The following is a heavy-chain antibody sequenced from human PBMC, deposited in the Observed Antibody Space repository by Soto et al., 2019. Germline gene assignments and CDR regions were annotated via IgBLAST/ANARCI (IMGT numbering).Heavy chain of an antibody. V-gene: IGHV3-30*18. Sequence: HPGGSLRLSCAASGFTFSSYGMHWVRQAPGKGLEWVAVISYDGSNKYYADSVKGRFTISRDNSKNTPYLQMNSLRAEDAAVYYCAKDRSGDVDTAMAFDYWGQGTLVTVSS. CDR3: AKDRSGDVDTAMAFDY. CDR1: GFTFSSYG. CDR2: ISYDGSNK. D-gene: IGHD5-18*01. J-gene: IGHJ4*02.